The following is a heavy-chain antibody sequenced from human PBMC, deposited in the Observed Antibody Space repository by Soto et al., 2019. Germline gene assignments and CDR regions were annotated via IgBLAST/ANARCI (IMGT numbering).Heavy chain of an antibody. Sequence: EVQLLESGGALVQSGGSLRLSCAASEFTFSTSGMTWVRLAPGRGLDYVSAINPSGSRTYYADSVKGRFTISRDNSKNTLYLQMNSLRAEDTAIYYCAKTPRGGDYGDWYFDLWGRGTLVTVSS. J-gene: IGHJ2*01. D-gene: IGHD4-17*01. CDR3: AKTPRGGDYGDWYFDL. CDR2: INPSGSRT. CDR1: EFTFSTSG. V-gene: IGHV3-23*05.